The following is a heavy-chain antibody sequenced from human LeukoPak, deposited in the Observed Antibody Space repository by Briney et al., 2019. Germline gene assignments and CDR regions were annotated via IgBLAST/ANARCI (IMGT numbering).Heavy chain of an antibody. J-gene: IGHJ3*02. Sequence: GGSLRLSCAVSGFSFSIYAMRWVRRAPGKGLEWGLYISGSGGNTHYANSVKTRFTISTDNSKNTLYLQMNSLSAEDSAVYYCAIPTGYLDAFDIWGQGTMVTVSS. CDR3: AIPTGYLDAFDI. D-gene: IGHD1-1*01. CDR1: GFSFSIYA. CDR2: ISGSGGNT. V-gene: IGHV3-23*01.